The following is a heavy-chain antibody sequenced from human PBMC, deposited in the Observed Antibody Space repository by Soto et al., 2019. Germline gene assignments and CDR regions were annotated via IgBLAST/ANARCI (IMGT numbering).Heavy chain of an antibody. CDR3: DRQGPTGTHYSDAARKWVDP. V-gene: IGHV4-39*01. Sequence: SGTLSLTCTVSGGSISSSSFYWGWIRQPPGKGLEWIGSLYYSGSTYYNPSLKSRATISVDTSNNQFSLKLSSVTAADTAVYDGDRQGPTGTHYSDAARKWVDPWGKGTLVTVSS. CDR1: GGSISSSSFY. CDR2: LYYSGST. D-gene: IGHD3-22*01. J-gene: IGHJ5*02.